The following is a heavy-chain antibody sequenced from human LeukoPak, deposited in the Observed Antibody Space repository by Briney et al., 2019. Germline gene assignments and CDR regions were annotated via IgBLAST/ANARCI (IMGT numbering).Heavy chain of an antibody. CDR2: ISSSSSTI. CDR1: GFTFSSYS. Sequence: GGSLRLSCAASGFTFSSYSMNWVRQAPGKGLEWVSYISSSSSTIYYADSVKGRFTISRDNAKNTVFLQMNNLRTEDTAVYFCARPSPPGDGYNPPDYWGQGTLVTVSS. J-gene: IGHJ4*02. CDR3: ARPSPPGDGYNPPDY. D-gene: IGHD5-24*01. V-gene: IGHV3-48*01.